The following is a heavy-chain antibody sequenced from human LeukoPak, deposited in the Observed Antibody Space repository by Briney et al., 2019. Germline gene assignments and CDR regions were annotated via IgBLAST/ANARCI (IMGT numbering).Heavy chain of an antibody. CDR2: ISGSAVTT. Sequence: GGSLRLSCAASGFRFSSYAMNWIRQAPGKGLEWVSGISGSAVTTYYADSVKGRFTISRDNSKNSLFVQMNSLRAEDTAVYFCAKSRSGSANWALQIFDNWGQGTLVTVSS. D-gene: IGHD1-1*01. V-gene: IGHV3-23*01. CDR3: AKSRSGSANWALQIFDN. J-gene: IGHJ4*02. CDR1: GFRFSSYA.